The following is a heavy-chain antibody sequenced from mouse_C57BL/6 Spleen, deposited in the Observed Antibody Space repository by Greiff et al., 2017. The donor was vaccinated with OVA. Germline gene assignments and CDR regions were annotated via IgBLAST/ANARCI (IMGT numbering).Heavy chain of an antibody. CDR1: GYTFTNYW. CDR2: IYPGGGYT. D-gene: IGHD2-5*01. CDR3: ARGSNYVHYFDY. J-gene: IGHJ2*01. V-gene: IGHV1-63*01. Sequence: QVQLKESGAELVRPGTSVKMSCKASGYTFTNYWIGWAKQRPGHGLEWIGDIYPGGGYTNYNEKFKGKATLTADKSSSTAYMQFSSLTSEDSAIYYCARGSNYVHYFDYWGQGTTLTVSS.